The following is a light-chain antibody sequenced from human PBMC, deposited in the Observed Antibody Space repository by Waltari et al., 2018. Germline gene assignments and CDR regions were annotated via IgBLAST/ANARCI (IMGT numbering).Light chain of an antibody. CDR2: GAT. V-gene: IGLV2-23*01. CDR3: FSFVAANSFV. Sequence: QSALTQPASVSGSPGPSIPLSCTGTSHDIGHYDRVSWYQQRPGEAPKLLMYGATKRPSGVSNRFSGSKSGKTASLTISGLQTEDEADYYCFSFVAANSFVFGPGTKVTVL. J-gene: IGLJ1*01. CDR1: SHDIGHYDR.